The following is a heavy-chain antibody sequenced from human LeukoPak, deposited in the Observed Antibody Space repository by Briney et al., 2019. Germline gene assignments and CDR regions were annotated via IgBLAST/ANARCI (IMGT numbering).Heavy chain of an antibody. CDR1: GGSISSYY. J-gene: IGHJ4*02. CDR2: IYYSGST. Sequence: SSETLSLTCTVSGGSISSYYWSWIRQPPGKGLEWIGYIYYSGSTNYNPSLKSRVTISVDTSKNQFSLKLSSVTAADTAVYYCARHGDYYGSGRGIDYWGQGTLVTVSS. V-gene: IGHV4-59*08. D-gene: IGHD3-10*01. CDR3: ARHGDYYGSGRGIDY.